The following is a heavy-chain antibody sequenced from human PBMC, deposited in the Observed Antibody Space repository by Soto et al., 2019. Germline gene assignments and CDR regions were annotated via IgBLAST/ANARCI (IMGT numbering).Heavy chain of an antibody. J-gene: IGHJ4*02. V-gene: IGHV3-30-3*01. D-gene: IGHD2-15*01. CDR2: ISYDGSNK. Sequence: PGGSLRLSCAASGFTFSSYAMHWVRQAPGKGLEWVTVISYDGSNKYYADSVKGRFTISRDNSKNTLYLQMNSLRAEDTAVYYCARECQDIVVVVAATHAAALDYWGQGTLVTVSS. CDR1: GFTFSSYA. CDR3: ARECQDIVVVVAATHAAALDY.